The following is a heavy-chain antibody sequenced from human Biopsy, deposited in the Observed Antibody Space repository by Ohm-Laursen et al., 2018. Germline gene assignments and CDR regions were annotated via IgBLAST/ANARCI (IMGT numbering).Heavy chain of an antibody. V-gene: IGHV4-59*07. Sequence: PSDTLSLTWAVSGGSISSDYWSWIRQTPGKGLEWIGHIYYSGSTNYNPSLKSRVTISVDTSKNQFSLSLNSVTAADTAVYYCARATNSTGLPYYYFYGMDVWGQGTTVTVSS. CDR3: ARATNSTGLPYYYFYGMDV. D-gene: IGHD2/OR15-2a*01. CDR1: GGSISSDY. CDR2: IYYSGST. J-gene: IGHJ6*02.